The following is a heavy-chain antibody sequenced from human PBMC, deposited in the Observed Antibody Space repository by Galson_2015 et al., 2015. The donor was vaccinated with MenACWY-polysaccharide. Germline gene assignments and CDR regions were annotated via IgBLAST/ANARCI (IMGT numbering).Heavy chain of an antibody. D-gene: IGHD3-22*01. J-gene: IGHJ4*02. V-gene: IGHV1-8*01. CDR3: ARYADLHDSSGYSPYYFDY. CDR2: MNPNSGNT. CDR1: GYTFTSYD. Sequence: KVSCKASGYTFTSYDINWVRQATGQGLEWMGWMNPNSGNTGYAQKFQGRVTMTRNTSISTAYMELSSLRSEDTAVYYCARYADLHDSSGYSPYYFDYWGQGTLVTVSS.